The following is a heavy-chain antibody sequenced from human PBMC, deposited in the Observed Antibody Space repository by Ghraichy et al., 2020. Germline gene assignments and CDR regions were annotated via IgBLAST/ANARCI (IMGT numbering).Heavy chain of an antibody. J-gene: IGHJ6*02. CDR2: IYYSGST. Sequence: SQTLSLTCTVSGGSISSSSYYWGWIRQPPGKGLEWIGSIYYSGSTYYNPSLKSRVTISVDTSKNQFSLKLSSVTAADTAVYYCARHSLGGCSSTSCSSDDYYYYYYGMDVWGQGTTVTVSS. CDR3: ARHSLGGCSSTSCSSDDYYYYYYGMDV. V-gene: IGHV4-39*01. CDR1: GGSISSSSYY. D-gene: IGHD2-2*01.